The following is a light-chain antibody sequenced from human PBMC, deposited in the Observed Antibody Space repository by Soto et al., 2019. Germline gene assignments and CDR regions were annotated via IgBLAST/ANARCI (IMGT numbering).Light chain of an antibody. CDR1: TSDVGGYNY. V-gene: IGLV2-14*01. J-gene: IGLJ1*01. CDR2: EVT. Sequence: SALTQPASVSGSLGQSITISCTGTTSDVGGYNYVSWYQQHPGKAPILMIYEVTNRPSGVSSRFSGSKSGNTASLTISGLQVEDEAEYYCGSYTGSITYVFGTGTKVTVL. CDR3: GSYTGSITYV.